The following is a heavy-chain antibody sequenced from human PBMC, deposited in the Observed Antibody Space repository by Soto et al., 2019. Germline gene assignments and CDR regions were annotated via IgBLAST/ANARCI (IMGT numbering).Heavy chain of an antibody. CDR3: ARVSTMVRGVTPYYYYGMDV. CDR2: MNPNSGNT. CDR1: GYTFTSYD. V-gene: IGHV1-8*01. J-gene: IGHJ6*02. D-gene: IGHD3-10*01. Sequence: QVQLVQSGAEVKKPGASVKVSCKASGYTFTSYDINWVRQASGQGLEWIGWMNPNSGNTGYAQKFQGRVTMTRNTSISTAYMELSSLRSEDTAVYYCARVSTMVRGVTPYYYYGMDVWGQGTTVTVSS.